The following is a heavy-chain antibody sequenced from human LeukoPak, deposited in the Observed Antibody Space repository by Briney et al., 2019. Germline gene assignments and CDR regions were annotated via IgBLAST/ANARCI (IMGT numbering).Heavy chain of an antibody. J-gene: IGHJ4*02. D-gene: IGHD5-18*01. V-gene: IGHV4-59*08. CDR3: ARHEGYGTSFDY. CDR2: ICYSGST. Sequence: PSETLSLTCAVYGGSFSGYYWSWIRQPPGKGLEWIGYICYSGSTNYNPSLKSRVTISVDTSKNQFSLKLSSVTAADTAVYYCARHEGYGTSFDYWGQGTLVTVSS. CDR1: GGSFSGYY.